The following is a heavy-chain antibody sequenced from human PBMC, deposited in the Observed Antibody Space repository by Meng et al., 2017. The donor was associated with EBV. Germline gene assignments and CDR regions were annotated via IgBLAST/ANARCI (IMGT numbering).Heavy chain of an antibody. J-gene: IGHJ5*02. Sequence: QVQLGQLGAEVKKPGASVKVSCKASGYTFTSYDINWVRQATGQGLEWMGWMNPNSGNTGYAQKFQGRVTMTRNTSISTAYMELSSLRSEDTAVYYCARGPYYYDSSGHYYGEFDPWGQGTLVTVSS. D-gene: IGHD3-22*01. CDR3: ARGPYYYDSSGHYYGEFDP. CDR2: MNPNSGNT. CDR1: GYTFTSYD. V-gene: IGHV1-8*01.